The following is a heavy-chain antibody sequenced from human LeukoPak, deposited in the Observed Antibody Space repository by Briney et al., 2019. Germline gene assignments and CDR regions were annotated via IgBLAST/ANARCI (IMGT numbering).Heavy chain of an antibody. CDR3: VKFNDILTDYFDY. Sequence: GGSLRLSCAASGFTFSSYAMSWVRQSPGKGLEWVSAISGGGGSTYYAYYTDSVKGRFTISRDNSKNTLYLQMNSLRAEDTAVYFCVKFNDILTDYFDYWGQGTLVTVSS. CDR2: ISGGGGST. J-gene: IGHJ4*02. CDR1: GFTFSSYA. V-gene: IGHV3-23*01. D-gene: IGHD3-9*01.